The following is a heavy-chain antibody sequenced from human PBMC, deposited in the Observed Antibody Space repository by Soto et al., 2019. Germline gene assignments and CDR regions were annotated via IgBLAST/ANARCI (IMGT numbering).Heavy chain of an antibody. CDR2: INAYNGNT. CDR1: GYTFTSYG. D-gene: IGHD1-20*01. J-gene: IGHJ4*02. CDR3: ARDAAIGMNDY. Sequence: ASVKVSCKASGYTFTSYGISWVRQAPGQGLEWMGWINAYNGNTKYVQKLQGRVTMTTDTSTSTAYMELRSLRSDDTAVYYCARDAAIGMNDYWGQGTLVTVLL. V-gene: IGHV1-18*01.